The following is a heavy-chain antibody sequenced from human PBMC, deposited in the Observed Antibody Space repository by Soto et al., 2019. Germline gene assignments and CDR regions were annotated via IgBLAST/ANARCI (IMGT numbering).Heavy chain of an antibody. Sequence: SETLSITCVVSSYSISSGFFWAWIRQPPGKGLEWVGSIYHTGDTHYNPSLRSQVSMSVDTSKNHFSLRLTYLTAADTAVYYCVRHLKAVAAAMPYWGQGIPVTVSS. CDR3: VRHLKAVAAAMPY. J-gene: IGHJ4*02. CDR2: IYHTGDT. D-gene: IGHD6-19*01. CDR1: SYSISSGFF. V-gene: IGHV4-38-2*01.